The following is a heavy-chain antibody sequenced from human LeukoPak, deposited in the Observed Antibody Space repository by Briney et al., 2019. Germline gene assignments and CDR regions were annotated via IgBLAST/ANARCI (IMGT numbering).Heavy chain of an antibody. CDR3: ARRGSSSSEDY. CDR2: IYHSGST. Sequence: PSETLSLTCAVSGYSISSGYYWGWIRQPPGKGLEWIWSIYHSGSTYYNPSLANRVTIAVDTSKNQFSLKLSSVTAADTAVYYCARRGSSSSEDYWGQGTLVTVSS. D-gene: IGHD6-6*01. V-gene: IGHV4-38-2*01. J-gene: IGHJ4*02. CDR1: GYSISSGYY.